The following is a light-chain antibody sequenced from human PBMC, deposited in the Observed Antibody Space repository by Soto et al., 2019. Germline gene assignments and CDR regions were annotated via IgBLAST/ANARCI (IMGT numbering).Light chain of an antibody. CDR2: TGS. J-gene: IGKJ4*01. CDR3: QQANSFPLT. V-gene: IGKV1-12*01. Sequence: DIQMTQSPSSVSASVGDRVSITCRASQGISNWLAWYQQKPGRAPKLLIYTGSSLQSGVPSRFSGTGSGTRFTLTISSLQPEDVATYYCQQANSFPLTFGGGTKVEIK. CDR1: QGISNW.